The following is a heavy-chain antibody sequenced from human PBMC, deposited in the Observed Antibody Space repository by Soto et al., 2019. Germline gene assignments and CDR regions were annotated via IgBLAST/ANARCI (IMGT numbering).Heavy chain of an antibody. D-gene: IGHD5-12*01. CDR3: AREGVAAYYYYGMDV. Sequence: ASVKVSCKASGYTFTRSGISWVRQAPGQGLEWMGWISTYNGDTNYAQTFQGRVTMTTDTSTSTVYMELRSLRSDDTAVYYCAREGVAAYYYYGMDVWAQGTPVTVSS. CDR2: ISTYNGDT. J-gene: IGHJ6*02. CDR1: GYTFTRSG. V-gene: IGHV1-18*01.